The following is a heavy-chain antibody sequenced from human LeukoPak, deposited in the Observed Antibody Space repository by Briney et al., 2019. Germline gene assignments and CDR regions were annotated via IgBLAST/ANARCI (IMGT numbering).Heavy chain of an antibody. CDR3: ARSGIAAASNWFDP. D-gene: IGHD6-13*01. CDR2: IIPIFGTA. CDR1: GGTFSSYA. V-gene: IGHV1-69*05. Sequence: ASVKVSCKASGGTFSSYAISWVRQAPGQGLEWMGGIIPIFGTANYAQKFQGRVTITTDESTSTAYMELSSLRSEDTAVCYCARSGIAAASNWFDPWGQGTLVTVSS. J-gene: IGHJ5*02.